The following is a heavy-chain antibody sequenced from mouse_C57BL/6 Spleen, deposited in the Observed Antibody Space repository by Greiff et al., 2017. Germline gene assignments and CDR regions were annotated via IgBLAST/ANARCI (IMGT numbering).Heavy chain of an antibody. CDR2: IYPGDGDT. CDR1: GYAFSSYW. J-gene: IGHJ3*01. V-gene: IGHV1-80*01. Sequence: QVQLQQSGAELVKPGASVKISCKASGYAFSSYWMNWVKQRPGKGLEWIGQIYPGDGDTNYNGKFKGKATLTADKSSSTAYMQLSSLTSEDSAVYFCARGWLTGTTFPFAYWGQGTLVTVSA. D-gene: IGHD4-1*01. CDR3: ARGWLTGTTFPFAY.